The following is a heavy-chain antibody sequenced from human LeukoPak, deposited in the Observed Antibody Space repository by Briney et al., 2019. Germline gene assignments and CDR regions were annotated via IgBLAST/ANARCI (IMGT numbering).Heavy chain of an antibody. J-gene: IGHJ4*02. V-gene: IGHV3-15*01. D-gene: IGHD2-2*01. Sequence: GGSLRLSCAASGFTFSNAWMSWVRQAPGKGLEWVGRIKSKTDGGTTDYAAPVKGRFTIPRDGSTDTLYLQMNSLRTAETAVYYCITLIWISTPSWYADYWGQGTLVTV. CDR1: GFTFSNAW. CDR3: ITLIWISTPSWYADY. CDR2: IKSKTDGGTT.